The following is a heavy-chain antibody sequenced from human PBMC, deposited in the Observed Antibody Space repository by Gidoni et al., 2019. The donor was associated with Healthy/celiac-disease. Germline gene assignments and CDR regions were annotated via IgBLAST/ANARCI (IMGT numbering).Heavy chain of an antibody. CDR2: IYYSGST. J-gene: IGHJ4*02. CDR1: GGSISSSSYY. Sequence: QLQLQESGPGLVKPSETLSLPCTVPGGSISSSSYYWGWTRQPPGKGLEWIGSIYYSGSTYYNPSLKSRVTISVDTSKNQFSLKLSSVTAADTAVYYCATVGSKLDYWGQGTLVTVSS. D-gene: IGHD1-26*01. CDR3: ATVGSKLDY. V-gene: IGHV4-39*01.